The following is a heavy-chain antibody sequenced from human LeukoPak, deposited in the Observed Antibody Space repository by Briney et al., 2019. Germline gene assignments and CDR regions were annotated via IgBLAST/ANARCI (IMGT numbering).Heavy chain of an antibody. CDR3: AKDYGSGDSSPYPFDN. Sequence: GGSLRLSCAASGFTFTEYWMSWLRQVPGKGLEWVANIKEDGSEENYVDSVKGRFTISRDNAKNSLYLHMSSLRAEDTAVYCCAKDYGSGDSSPYPFDNWGQGTLVTVSS. J-gene: IGHJ4*02. CDR2: IKEDGSEE. D-gene: IGHD3-10*01. V-gene: IGHV3-7*03. CDR1: GFTFTEYW.